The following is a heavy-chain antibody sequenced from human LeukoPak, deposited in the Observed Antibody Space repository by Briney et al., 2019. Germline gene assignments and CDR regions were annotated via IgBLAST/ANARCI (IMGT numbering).Heavy chain of an antibody. D-gene: IGHD3-10*01. J-gene: IGHJ6*02. CDR3: ARGEEWFGELAYYYGMDV. CDR2: IIPIFGTA. V-gene: IGHV1-69*13. Sequence: SVKVSCKASGGTFSSYAISWVRQAPGQGLEWMGGIIPIFGTANYAQKFQGRVTITADESTSTAYMELSSLRSEDTAVYYCARGEEWFGELAYYYGMDVWGQGTTVTVSS. CDR1: GGTFSSYA.